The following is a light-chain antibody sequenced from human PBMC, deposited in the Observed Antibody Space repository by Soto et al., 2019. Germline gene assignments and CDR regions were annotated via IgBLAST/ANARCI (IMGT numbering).Light chain of an antibody. V-gene: IGKV3-15*01. J-gene: IGKJ1*01. CDR3: QEYDNWPPWT. CDR1: QSVRNN. Sequence: TVMTQSPATLSVSLGERVTLSCRASQSVRNNLAWYQQKPGQAPRLLIYGASTRSTAIPARFSGSGSGTEFTLLISGMQSEDFAVYYCQEYDNWPPWTFGQGTKVDIK. CDR2: GAS.